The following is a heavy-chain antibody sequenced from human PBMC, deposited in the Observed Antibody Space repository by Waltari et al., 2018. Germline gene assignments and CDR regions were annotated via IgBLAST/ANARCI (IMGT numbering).Heavy chain of an antibody. Sequence: EVQLVESGGGLVQPGGSLRLSCAASGFTFSSYWMSWVRQAPGKGLEWVANIKQDGSENDYVDSVKGRFTISRDNAKNSLYLQMNSLRAEDTAVYYCARELWIQLWPGGALGYWGQGTLVTVSS. CDR3: ARELWIQLWPGGALGY. J-gene: IGHJ4*02. CDR2: IKQDGSEN. D-gene: IGHD5-18*01. CDR1: GFTFSSYW. V-gene: IGHV3-7*04.